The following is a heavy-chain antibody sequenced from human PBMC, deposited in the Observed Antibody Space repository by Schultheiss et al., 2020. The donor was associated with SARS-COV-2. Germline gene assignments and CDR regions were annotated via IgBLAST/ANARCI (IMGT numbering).Heavy chain of an antibody. CDR2: IYPGDSDT. J-gene: IGHJ4*02. CDR1: GHSFTSYW. Sequence: GGSLRLSCKGSGHSFTSYWIGWVRQMPGKGLEWMGIIYPGDSDTRYSPSFQGQVTISADKSINTAYLQWSSLKASDTAMYYCARLGSGSHYNVLDYWGQGTLVTVSS. D-gene: IGHD3-10*01. V-gene: IGHV5-51*01. CDR3: ARLGSGSHYNVLDY.